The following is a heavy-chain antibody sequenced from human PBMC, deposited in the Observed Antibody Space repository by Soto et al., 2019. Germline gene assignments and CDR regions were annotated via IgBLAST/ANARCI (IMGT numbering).Heavy chain of an antibody. CDR2: ITTSSSTI. CDR3: TRGWGSTTSDY. V-gene: IGHV3-48*01. D-gene: IGHD3-16*01. J-gene: IGHJ4*02. CDR1: GFSFGTFS. Sequence: EVQLVESGGGLVQPGESLRLSCAASGFSFGTFSMNWVRQAPGKGLEWISFITTSSSTIHYADSVKGRFTISRDNAKNSLYLQMNSLRVEDTAVYYCTRGWGSTTSDYWGQGTLVTVSS.